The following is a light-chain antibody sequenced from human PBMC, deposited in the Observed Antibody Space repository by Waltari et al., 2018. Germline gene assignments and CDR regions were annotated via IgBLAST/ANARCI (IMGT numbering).Light chain of an antibody. V-gene: IGLV2-23*02. CDR1: TRAIGTHYP. J-gene: IGLJ1*01. CDR3: CSYAVTNTYV. CDR2: GVT. Sequence: SALTQPASMSGSLGQAITISCTGTTRAIGTHYPVPWYQQHPGRAPTLIIYGVTNRPSGVSSRFSGSKSGNTASLTISGLQAEDEADYYCCSYAVTNTYVFGTGTKVTVL.